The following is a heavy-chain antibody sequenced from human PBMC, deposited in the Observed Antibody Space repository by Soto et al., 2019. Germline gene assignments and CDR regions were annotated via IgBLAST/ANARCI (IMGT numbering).Heavy chain of an antibody. CDR3: AKDFNRRGYSGYAGDY. CDR1: GFTFSSYA. CDR2: ISYDGSNK. Sequence: GGSLRLSCAASGFTFSSYAMSWVRQAPGKGLEWVAVISYDGSNKYYADSVKGRFTISRDNSKNTLYLQMNSLRAEDTAVYYCAKDFNRRGYSGYAGDYWGQGTLVTVSS. V-gene: IGHV3-30*18. D-gene: IGHD5-12*01. J-gene: IGHJ4*02.